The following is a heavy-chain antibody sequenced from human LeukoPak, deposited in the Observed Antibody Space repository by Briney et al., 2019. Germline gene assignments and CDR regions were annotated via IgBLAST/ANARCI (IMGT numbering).Heavy chain of an antibody. CDR1: GDSLDSGGYY. D-gene: IGHD2-8*02. CDR3: ARSEGSWSFDN. CDR2: IYYSGTT. J-gene: IGHJ4*02. V-gene: IGHV4-31*03. Sequence: SQTLSLTCTVSGDSLDSGGYYWNWIRQHPWKGLEWIGYIYYSGTTYYNPSLKSRITMSVDTSKSQFSLRVSSVPAADTAVYYCARSEGSWSFDNWGQGTLVTVS.